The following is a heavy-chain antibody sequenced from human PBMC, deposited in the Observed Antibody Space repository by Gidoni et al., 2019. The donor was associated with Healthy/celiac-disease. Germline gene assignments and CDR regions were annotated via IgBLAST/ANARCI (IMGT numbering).Heavy chain of an antibody. CDR3: ARQEAYYMDV. CDR2: IYPGDSDT. CDR1: GYSFTSYW. V-gene: IGHV5-51*01. Sequence: EVQLVHSGAEGKKPGESLKFPLRGAGYSFTSYWIGWVRQMPGKGLEWMGIIYPGDSDTRYSPSFQGQVTISADKSISTAYLQWSSLKASDTAMYYCARQEAYYMDVWGKGTTVTVSS. J-gene: IGHJ6*03.